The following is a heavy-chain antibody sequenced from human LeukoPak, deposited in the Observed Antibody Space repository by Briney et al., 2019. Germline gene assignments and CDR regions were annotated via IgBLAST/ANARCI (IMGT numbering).Heavy chain of an antibody. J-gene: IGHJ4*02. Sequence: PGGSLRLSCAASGFTFSSYKMNWVRQAPGKGLEWVSYISSSGSTIYYADSVKGRFTISRDNAKNSLYLQMNSLRAEDTAVYYCALEMATITGPFDYWGQGTLVTVSS. CDR2: ISSSGSTI. D-gene: IGHD5-24*01. V-gene: IGHV3-48*03. CDR1: GFTFSSYK. CDR3: ALEMATITGPFDY.